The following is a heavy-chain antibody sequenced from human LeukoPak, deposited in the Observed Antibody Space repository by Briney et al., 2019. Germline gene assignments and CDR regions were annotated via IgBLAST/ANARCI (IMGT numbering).Heavy chain of an antibody. CDR3: VRVRYSRGWHEIEY. V-gene: IGHV4-31*03. CDR1: GGSISSGGYY. CDR2: IYYGGST. D-gene: IGHD6-19*01. Sequence: KPSETLSLTCTVSGGSISSGGYYWSWIRQHPGKGLEWIGYIYYGGSTYYNPSLKSRVTISVDTSKKQFSLKQSSVTAADTAEYYCVRVRYSRGWHEIEYWGEGTLVTVSS. J-gene: IGHJ4*02.